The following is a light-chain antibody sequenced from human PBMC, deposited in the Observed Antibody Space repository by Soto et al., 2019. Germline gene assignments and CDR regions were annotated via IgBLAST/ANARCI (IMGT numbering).Light chain of an antibody. Sequence: DIQLTQSPSFLSASVGDRVTITCRASQGISSYLAWYQQKPGKAPKLLIYAASTLQSGVPSRFSGSGSGTEFTLTISSLQPEDFASYYCQQVNRYPPTFGGGTKVEIK. CDR3: QQVNRYPPT. CDR1: QGISSY. J-gene: IGKJ4*01. CDR2: AAS. V-gene: IGKV1-9*01.